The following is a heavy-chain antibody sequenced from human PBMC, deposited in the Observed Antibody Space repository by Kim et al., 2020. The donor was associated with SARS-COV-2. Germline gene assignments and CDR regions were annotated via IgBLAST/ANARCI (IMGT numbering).Heavy chain of an antibody. CDR1: GFTFSSYA. J-gene: IGHJ5*02. D-gene: IGHD3-10*01. CDR3: ARDALLWFGELWGWFDP. Sequence: GGSLRLSCAASGFTFSSYAMHWVRQAPGKGLEWVAVISYDGSNKYYADSVKGRFTISRDNSKNTLYLQMNSLRAEDTAVYYCARDALLWFGELWGWFDPWGQGTLVTVSS. CDR2: ISYDGSNK. V-gene: IGHV3-30-3*01.